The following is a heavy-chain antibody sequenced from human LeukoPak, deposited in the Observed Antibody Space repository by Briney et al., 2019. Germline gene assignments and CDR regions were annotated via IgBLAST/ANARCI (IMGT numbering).Heavy chain of an antibody. Sequence: PGGSLRLSCAASGFTFSSHGMHWVRQAPGKGLEWVAVISYDGSNKYYADSVKGRFTISRDNSKNTLYLQMNSLRAEDTAVYYCAKPKYSYGYYFDYWGQGTLVTVSS. D-gene: IGHD5-18*01. CDR2: ISYDGSNK. CDR1: GFTFSSHG. V-gene: IGHV3-30*18. J-gene: IGHJ4*02. CDR3: AKPKYSYGYYFDY.